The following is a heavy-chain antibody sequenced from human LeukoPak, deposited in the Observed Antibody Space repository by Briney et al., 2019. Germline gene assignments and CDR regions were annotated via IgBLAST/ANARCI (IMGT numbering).Heavy chain of an antibody. J-gene: IGHJ5*02. CDR2: IIPILGIA. V-gene: IGHV1-69*04. CDR3: ARDVAMARGGFDP. Sequence: GASVKVSCKASGGTFSSYAISWVRQAPGQGLEWMGRIIPILGIANYAQKFQGRVTITADKSTSTAYMELSSLRSEDTAVYYCARDVAMARGGFDPWGQGTLVTVSS. D-gene: IGHD6-19*01. CDR1: GGTFSSYA.